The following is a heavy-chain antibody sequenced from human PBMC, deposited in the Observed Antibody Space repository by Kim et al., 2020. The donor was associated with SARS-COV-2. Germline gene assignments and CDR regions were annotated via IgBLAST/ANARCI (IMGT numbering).Heavy chain of an antibody. CDR1: GFTFSSYS. D-gene: IGHD2-2*01. V-gene: IGHV3-74*01. CDR3: ARRRYTGCYDYDYYG. CDR2: ISNDGDTA. J-gene: IGHJ6*01. Sequence: GGSLRLSCTASGFTFSSYSMHWVRQSPGKGLVWVALISNDGDTAYFADSVKGRFTISRDNSKNTLFLQMNSLRAEDTAVYYCARRRYTGCYDYDYYG.